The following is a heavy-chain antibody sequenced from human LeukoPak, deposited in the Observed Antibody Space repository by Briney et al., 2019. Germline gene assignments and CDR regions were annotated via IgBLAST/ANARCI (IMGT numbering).Heavy chain of an antibody. J-gene: IGHJ3*02. CDR2: ISWNSGNI. CDR3: ARDIAFDI. CDR1: GFTFDDYA. V-gene: IGHV3-9*01. Sequence: GGSLRLSCAASGFTFDDYAMHWVRQAPGKGLEWVSGISWNSGNIGYADSMKGRFTISRDNAKNSLYLQMNSLRAEDTAVYYCARDIAFDIWGQGTMVTVSS.